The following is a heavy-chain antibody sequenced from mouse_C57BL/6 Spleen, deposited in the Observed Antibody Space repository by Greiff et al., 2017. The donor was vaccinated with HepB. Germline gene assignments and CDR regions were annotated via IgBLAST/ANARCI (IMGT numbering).Heavy chain of an antibody. CDR1: GYSFTGYY. CDR2: INPSTGGT. CDR3: ARGGNSDY. Sequence: EVQLQQSGPELVKPGASVKISCKASGYSFTGYYMNWVKQSPEKSLEWIGEINPSTGGTTYNQKFKAKATLTVDKSSSTAYMPLKSLTSEDSAVYYCARGGNSDYWGQGTTLTVSS. J-gene: IGHJ2*01. D-gene: IGHD1-1*02. V-gene: IGHV1-42*01.